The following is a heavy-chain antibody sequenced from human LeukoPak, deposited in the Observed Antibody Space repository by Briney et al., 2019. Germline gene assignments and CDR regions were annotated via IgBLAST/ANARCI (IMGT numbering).Heavy chain of an antibody. CDR3: ATYTRHCSGGTCYSIDY. Sequence: PSETLSLTCTVSGESINSYHWTWIRKPPGRGLEWIGYIYYSGDSNYNPSLKSRVTISLDTSNNQFFLKLNSVTAADTAIYYCATYTRHCSGGTCYSIDYWGQGSLVIVSS. J-gene: IGHJ4*02. V-gene: IGHV4-59*08. CDR2: IYYSGDS. CDR1: GESINSYH. D-gene: IGHD2-15*01.